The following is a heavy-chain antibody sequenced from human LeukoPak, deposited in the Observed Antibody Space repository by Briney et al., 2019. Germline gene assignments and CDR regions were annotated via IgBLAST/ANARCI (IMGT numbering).Heavy chain of an antibody. CDR1: GFTFADYA. Sequence: GRSLRLSCAASGFTFADYAMHWVRQAPGKGLEWVSDISWNSGSLGHADSVKGRFTISRDNAKNSLYLQMNSLRAEDTALYYCAKDRGATFYYGSGSFDFWGQGTLVTVSS. CDR2: ISWNSGSL. J-gene: IGHJ4*02. V-gene: IGHV3-9*01. CDR3: AKDRGATFYYGSGSFDF. D-gene: IGHD3-10*01.